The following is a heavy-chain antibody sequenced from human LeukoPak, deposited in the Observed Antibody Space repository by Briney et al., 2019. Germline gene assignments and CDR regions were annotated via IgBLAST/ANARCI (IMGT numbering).Heavy chain of an antibody. CDR2: LTKSAGNT. D-gene: IGHD3-10*01. CDR1: GFTFRSFA. J-gene: IGHJ4*02. CDR3: AKDAVAPGSSGDYFDY. V-gene: IGHV3-23*01. Sequence: GGSLGLARAASGFTFRSFAMTWVRQAPGKGLEWVSTLTKSAGNTYYADSVRGRFTSSRDDSKNTLYLQMNSLRAEDTAVYYCAKDAVAPGSSGDYFDYWGLGTLVTVSS.